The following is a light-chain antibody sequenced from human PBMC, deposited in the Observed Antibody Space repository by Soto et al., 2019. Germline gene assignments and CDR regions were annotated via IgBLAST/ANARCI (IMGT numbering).Light chain of an antibody. V-gene: IGLV2-23*02. CDR2: EVS. CDR1: SSDVGSYNL. J-gene: IGLJ1*01. Sequence: QSALTQPASVSGSPGQSITISCTGTSSDVGSYNLVSWYQQHPGKAPKLMIYEVSKRPSGVSNRFSGSKSGNTASLTIAALQAEDEADYYCCSYAGSSTDVFGTGTKLNVL. CDR3: CSYAGSSTDV.